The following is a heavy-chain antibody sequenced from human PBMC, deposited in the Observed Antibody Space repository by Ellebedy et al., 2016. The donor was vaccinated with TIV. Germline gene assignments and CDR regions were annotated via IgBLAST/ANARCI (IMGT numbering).Heavy chain of an antibody. J-gene: IGHJ3*02. CDR3: ARDRSRGSAFEI. V-gene: IGHV4-31*03. CDR2: TYYTGTT. CDR1: GGSITSPGSY. D-gene: IGHD2-2*01. Sequence: SETLSLXXNVSGGSITSPGSYWSWIRQQPGKGLEWLGYTYYTGTTYYTPSLKSRVTISIDTSKNQLSLSLSSVTAADTAVYYCARDRSRGSAFEIWGQGTVVTVSS.